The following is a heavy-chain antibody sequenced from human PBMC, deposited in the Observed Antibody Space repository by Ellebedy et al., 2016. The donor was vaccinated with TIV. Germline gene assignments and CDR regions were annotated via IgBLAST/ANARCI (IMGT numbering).Heavy chain of an antibody. CDR2: INPNSGGT. Sequence: ASVKVSXXASGYTFTSYDINWVRQAPGQGLEWMGWINPNSGGTNYAQKFQGWVTMTRDTSISTVYMELSRLRSDDTAVYYCARVNRPRIAVEGFDYWGRGTLVTVSS. D-gene: IGHD6-19*01. J-gene: IGHJ4*02. V-gene: IGHV1-2*04. CDR3: ARVNRPRIAVEGFDY. CDR1: GYTFTSYD.